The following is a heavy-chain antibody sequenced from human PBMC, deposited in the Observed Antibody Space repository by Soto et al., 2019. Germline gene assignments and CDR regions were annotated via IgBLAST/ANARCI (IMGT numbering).Heavy chain of an antibody. Sequence: QVQLVQSGAEVKKPGSSVKVSCKASGGTFSSYAISWVRQAPGQGLEWMGGIIPIFGTANYAQKFQGRVTIHADESTSTAYMELSSLRSEDTAVYYCARGTMSCGGDCYPYYFDYWGQGTLVTVSS. CDR1: GGTFSSYA. CDR3: ARGTMSCGGDCYPYYFDY. CDR2: IIPIFGTA. V-gene: IGHV1-69*12. J-gene: IGHJ4*02. D-gene: IGHD2-21*02.